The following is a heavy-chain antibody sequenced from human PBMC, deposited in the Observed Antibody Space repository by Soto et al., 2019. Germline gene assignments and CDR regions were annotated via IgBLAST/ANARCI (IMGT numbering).Heavy chain of an antibody. Sequence: SLRLSCTASGFTFGDYAMSWFRQAPGKGLEWVGFIRSKAYGGTTEYAASVKGRFTISRDDSKSIAYLQMNSLKTEDTAVYYCTRGRSRLSYDAFDIWGQGTMVTVSS. CDR2: IRSKAYGGTT. CDR3: TRGRSRLSYDAFDI. CDR1: GFTFGDYA. V-gene: IGHV3-49*03. J-gene: IGHJ3*02.